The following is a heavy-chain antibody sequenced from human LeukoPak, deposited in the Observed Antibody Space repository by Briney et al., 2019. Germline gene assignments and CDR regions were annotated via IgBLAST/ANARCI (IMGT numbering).Heavy chain of an antibody. Sequence: SETLSLTCTVSGGSISSSSYYWGWIRQPPGKGLEWIGSIYYSGSTYYNPSLKSRVTISVDTSKNQFSLKLSSVTAADTAVYYCARNLLYSSGREWSDPWGQGTLVTVSS. CDR3: ARNLLYSSGREWSDP. D-gene: IGHD6-19*01. CDR2: IYYSGST. CDR1: GGSISSSSYY. J-gene: IGHJ5*02. V-gene: IGHV4-39*07.